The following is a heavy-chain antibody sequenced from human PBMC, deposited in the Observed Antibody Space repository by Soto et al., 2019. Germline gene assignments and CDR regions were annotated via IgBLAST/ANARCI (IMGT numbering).Heavy chain of an antibody. D-gene: IGHD1-1*01. V-gene: IGHV2-5*01. CDR3: AYRLRYAAYWIDP. J-gene: IGHJ5*02. CDR2: IYWNDDK. CDR1: GFSLTTSGVS. Sequence: SGPTLVNPTQTLTLTCTLSGFSLTTSGVSMGWIRQPPGKALEWLALIYWNDDKSYTPSLKSRLTINKDTSKNQVVLTMTNMDLVDTATYYCAYRLRYAAYWIDPWGQGTLVTVSS.